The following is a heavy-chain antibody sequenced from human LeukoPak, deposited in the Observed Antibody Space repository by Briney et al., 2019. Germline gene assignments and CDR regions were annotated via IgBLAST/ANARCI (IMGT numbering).Heavy chain of an antibody. CDR3: ARTYDDYVWGSCRYAPPDY. CDR1: GFTFSSYA. J-gene: IGHJ4*02. V-gene: IGHV3-64*01. D-gene: IGHD3-16*02. CDR2: ISSNGGST. Sequence: GGSLRLSCAASGFTFSSYAMHWVRQAPGKGLEYVSAISSNGGSTYYANSVKGRFTISRDNSKNTLYLQMNSLRAEDTAVYYCARTYDDYVWGSCRYAPPDYWGQGTLVTVSS.